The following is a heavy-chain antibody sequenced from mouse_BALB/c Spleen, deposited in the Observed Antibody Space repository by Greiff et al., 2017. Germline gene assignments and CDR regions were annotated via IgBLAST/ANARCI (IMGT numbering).Heavy chain of an antibody. V-gene: IGHV2-2*02. Sequence: QVQLKESGPGLVQPSQSLSITCTVSGFSLNSYGVHWVRQSPGKGLEWLGVIWRGGSTDYNAAFISRLSISKDNSKSQVFFKMNSLQANDTAIYYCARNWAITTPAWCAYWGQGTLVTVSA. CDR1: GFSLNSYG. J-gene: IGHJ3*01. D-gene: IGHD2-4*01. CDR3: ARNWAITTPAWCAY. CDR2: IWRGGST.